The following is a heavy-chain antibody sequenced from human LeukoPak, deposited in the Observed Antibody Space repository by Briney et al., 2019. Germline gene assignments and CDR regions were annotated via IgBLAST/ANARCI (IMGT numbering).Heavy chain of an antibody. J-gene: IGHJ4*02. D-gene: IGHD4-17*01. CDR2: IYYSGST. CDR3: ARDGIDGDYD. Sequence: SRTLSLTCTVSGGSISSGGYYWSWICQHLGKGLEWIGYIYYSGSTYYNPSLKSRVTISVDTSKNQFSLKLSSVTAADTAVYYCARDGIDGDYDWGQGTLVTVSS. CDR1: GGSISSGGYY. V-gene: IGHV4-31*03.